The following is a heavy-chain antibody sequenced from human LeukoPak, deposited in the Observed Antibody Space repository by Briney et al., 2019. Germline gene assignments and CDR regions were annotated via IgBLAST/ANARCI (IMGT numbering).Heavy chain of an antibody. J-gene: IGHJ4*02. Sequence: GGSLRLSCAASGFTFSSYVMSWVRQAPGEGLEWVSAISGSGGGTYYADSVKGRFTISRDNSKNTLYLQMNSLRAEDTAVYYCAKDRGWHDYWGQGTLVTVSS. CDR1: GFTFSSYV. D-gene: IGHD6-19*01. CDR2: ISGSGGGT. V-gene: IGHV3-23*01. CDR3: AKDRGWHDY.